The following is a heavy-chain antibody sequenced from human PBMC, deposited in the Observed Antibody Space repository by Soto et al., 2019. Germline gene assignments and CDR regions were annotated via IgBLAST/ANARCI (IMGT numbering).Heavy chain of an antibody. CDR2: IWYDGSNK. V-gene: IGHV3-33*01. J-gene: IGHJ4*02. CDR1: GFTFSSYG. Sequence: PGGSLRLSCAASGFTFSSYGMHWVRQAPGKGLEWVAVIWYDGSNKYYADSVKGRFTISRDNSKNTLYLQMNSLRAEDTAVYYCARASYDSSGYYYGSCDYWGQGTLVTVSS. CDR3: ARASYDSSGYYYGSCDY. D-gene: IGHD3-22*01.